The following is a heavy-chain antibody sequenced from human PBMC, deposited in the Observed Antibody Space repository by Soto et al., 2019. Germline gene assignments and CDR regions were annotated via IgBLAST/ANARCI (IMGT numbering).Heavy chain of an antibody. J-gene: IGHJ4*02. CDR3: AKNPGYYYDSTGYHFDY. V-gene: IGHV3-7*03. Sequence: GGSLRLSCAASGFTFSDYWMSWVRQAPGKGLEWVANIKQDGSERYYVDSVKGRFTISRDNAKNSLNLQMNSLRAEDTAVYYCAKNPGYYYDSTGYHFDYWGQGTLVTVSS. D-gene: IGHD3-22*01. CDR1: GFTFSDYW. CDR2: IKQDGSER.